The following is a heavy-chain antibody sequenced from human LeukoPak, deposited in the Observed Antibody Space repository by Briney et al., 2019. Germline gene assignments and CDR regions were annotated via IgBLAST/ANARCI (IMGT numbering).Heavy chain of an antibody. CDR2: IRYDGSSK. D-gene: IGHD6-13*01. J-gene: IGHJ4*02. CDR3: AIAAAGPYFDS. Sequence: GGSLRLSCAASGFSFSIHGMHWVRQAPGKGLEWVTFIRYDGSSKYYTDSVKGRFTISRDNSKNTLYLQMNSLRAEDTAVYYCAIAAAGPYFDSWGQGTLVTVSS. V-gene: IGHV3-30*02. CDR1: GFSFSIHG.